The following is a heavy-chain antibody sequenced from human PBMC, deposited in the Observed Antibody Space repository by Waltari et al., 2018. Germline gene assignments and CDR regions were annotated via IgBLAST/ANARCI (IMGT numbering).Heavy chain of an antibody. D-gene: IGHD6-19*01. V-gene: IGHV1-8*01. CDR3: ARLGDIAVAGTLWYFDL. CDR2: MNPNSGNT. J-gene: IGHJ2*01. CDR1: GYTFTSYD. Sequence: QVQLVQSGAEVKKPGASVKVSCKASGYTFTSYDLNWVRQATGQGLEWMGWMNPNSGNTGYEQKFQGRVTRTRNTAISTAYMELSSLRSEDTAVYYCARLGDIAVAGTLWYFDLWGRGTLVTVSS.